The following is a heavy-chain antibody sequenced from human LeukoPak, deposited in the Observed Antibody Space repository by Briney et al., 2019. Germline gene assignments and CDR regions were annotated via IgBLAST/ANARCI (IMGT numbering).Heavy chain of an antibody. CDR2: IWYDGSNK. V-gene: IGHV3-33*01. J-gene: IGHJ4*02. CDR3: ARTMEQWLVTLAFDY. CDR1: GFTFSSYG. D-gene: IGHD6-19*01. Sequence: PGGSLRLSCAASGFTFSSYGMHWVRQAPGKGLEWVAVIWYDGSNKYYADSVKGRFTISRDNYKNTLYLQMNSLRAEDTAVYYCARTMEQWLVTLAFDYWGQGTLVTVSS.